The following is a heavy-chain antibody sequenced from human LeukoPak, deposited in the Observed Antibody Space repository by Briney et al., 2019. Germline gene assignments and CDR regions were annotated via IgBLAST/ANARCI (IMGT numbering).Heavy chain of an antibody. CDR3: ARATSYGDYVDY. Sequence: SETLSLTCTVSGGSISSYHWSWIRQPPGKGLEWIGYIYYSGSTNYNPSLKSRVTISVDTSKNQFSLKLNSVTAADTAVYYCARATSYGDYVDYWGQGTLVTVSS. CDR1: GGSISSYH. CDR2: IYYSGST. J-gene: IGHJ4*02. V-gene: IGHV4-59*01. D-gene: IGHD4-17*01.